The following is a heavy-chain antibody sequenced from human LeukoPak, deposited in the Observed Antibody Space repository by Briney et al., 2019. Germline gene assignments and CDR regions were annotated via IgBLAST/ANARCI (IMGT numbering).Heavy chain of an antibody. CDR1: GYTFTGYY. Sequence: ASVKVSCKASGYTFTGYYMHWVRLAPGQGLEWMGWINPNSGGTNYAQKFQGRVTMTRDTSISTAYMELSRLRSDDTAVYYCASDDSSGYYPTYYFDYWGQGTLVTVSS. CDR2: INPNSGGT. V-gene: IGHV1-2*02. CDR3: ASDDSSGYYPTYYFDY. J-gene: IGHJ4*02. D-gene: IGHD3-22*01.